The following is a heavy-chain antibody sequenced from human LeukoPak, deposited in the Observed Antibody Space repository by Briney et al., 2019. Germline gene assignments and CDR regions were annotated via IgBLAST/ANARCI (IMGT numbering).Heavy chain of an antibody. D-gene: IGHD5-12*01. CDR1: GYTFTGYY. CDR2: MNPNSGGT. CDR3: ARAGDDIVATIKAYYMDV. Sequence: ASVKVSCKASGYTFTGYYMHWVRQAPGQGLEWMGWMNPNSGGTNYAQKFQGRVTMTRDTPISTAYMELSRLRSDDTAVYYCARAGDDIVATIKAYYMDVWGKGTTVTVSS. J-gene: IGHJ6*03. V-gene: IGHV1-2*02.